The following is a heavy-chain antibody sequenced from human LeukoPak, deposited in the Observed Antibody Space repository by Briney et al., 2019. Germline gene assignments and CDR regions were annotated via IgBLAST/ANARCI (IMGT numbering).Heavy chain of an antibody. V-gene: IGHV3-66*01. CDR3: AKVGAVAAVEN. Sequence: GGSLRLSCAASGFTVSSKYMSWVRQAPGKGLEWVSVIYTGETTYYADSVKGRFTISKDNSKNALYLQMDGLRVEDTAVYYCAKVGAVAAVENWGQGTLVTVSS. CDR2: IYTGETT. D-gene: IGHD6-19*01. J-gene: IGHJ4*02. CDR1: GFTVSSKY.